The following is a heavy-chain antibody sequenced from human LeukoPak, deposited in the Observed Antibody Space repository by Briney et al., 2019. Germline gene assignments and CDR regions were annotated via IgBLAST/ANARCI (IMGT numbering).Heavy chain of an antibody. V-gene: IGHV3-74*01. D-gene: IGHD3-10*01. CDR1: GFTFSSYW. CDR3: ARGGDSGSYCNY. Sequence: HPGGPLRLSCAASGFTFSSYWMHWVRQAPGKGLVWVSRINIDGSSTSYADSVKGRFAISRDNAKNTLYLQMNSLRAEDTAVYYCARGGDSGSYCNYWGQGTLVTVSS. CDR2: INIDGSST. J-gene: IGHJ4*02.